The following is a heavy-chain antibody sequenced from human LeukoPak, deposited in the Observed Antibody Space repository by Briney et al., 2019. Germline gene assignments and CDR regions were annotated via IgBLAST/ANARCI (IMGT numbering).Heavy chain of an antibody. D-gene: IGHD6-13*01. CDR1: GGSFSGYY. CDR2: INHSGST. Sequence: SETLSLTCAVYGGSFSGYYWSWIRQPPGKGLEWIGEINHSGSTNYNPSLKSRVTISVDTSKNQFSLKLSSVTAADTAVYYCARRVGQQLAKFYYYYYYMDVWGKGTTVTISS. CDR3: ARRVGQQLAKFYYYYYYMDV. V-gene: IGHV4-34*01. J-gene: IGHJ6*03.